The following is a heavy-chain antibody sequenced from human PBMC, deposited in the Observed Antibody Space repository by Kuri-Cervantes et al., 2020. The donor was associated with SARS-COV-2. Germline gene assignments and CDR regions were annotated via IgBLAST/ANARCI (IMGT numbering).Heavy chain of an antibody. CDR3: ATPREYYDSSGSLDY. CDR2: ISYDGSNK. J-gene: IGHJ4*02. Sequence: GESLKISCAASGFTFSNAWMSWVRQAPGKGLEWVAVISYDGSNKYYADSVKGRFTISRDNSKNTLYLQMNSLRAEDTAVYYCATPREYYDSSGSLDYWGQGTLVTVSS. V-gene: IGHV3-30*03. CDR1: GFTFSNAW. D-gene: IGHD3-22*01.